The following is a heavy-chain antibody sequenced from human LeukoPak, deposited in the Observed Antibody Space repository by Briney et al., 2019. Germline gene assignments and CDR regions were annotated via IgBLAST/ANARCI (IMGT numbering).Heavy chain of an antibody. CDR2: IYYSGST. V-gene: IGHV4-39*01. J-gene: IGHJ4*02. CDR3: ANWHLSFDY. D-gene: IGHD1-20*01. CDR1: GGPISSSSYY. Sequence: PSETLSLTCTVSGGPISSSSYYWGWIRQPPGKGLEWIGSIYYSGSTYYNPSLKSRVTISVDTSKNQFSLKLSSVTAADTAVYYCANWHLSFDYWGQGTLVTVSS.